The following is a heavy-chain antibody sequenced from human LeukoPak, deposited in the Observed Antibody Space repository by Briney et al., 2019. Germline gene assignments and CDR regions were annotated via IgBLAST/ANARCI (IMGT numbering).Heavy chain of an antibody. V-gene: IGHV5-51*01. CDR3: ARLAFCTNAVCFSNYYYSMDV. CDR2: IYPGDSDT. CDR1: GYSFTSYW. Sequence: GESLKISCKGSGYSFTSYWIAWVRQMPGKGLEWMGIIYPGDSDTIYSPSFEGQVTISADKSISTAYLQWTSLKASDTAMYYCARLAFCTNAVCFSNYYYSMDVWGRGPTVTVSS. D-gene: IGHD2-8*01. J-gene: IGHJ6*03.